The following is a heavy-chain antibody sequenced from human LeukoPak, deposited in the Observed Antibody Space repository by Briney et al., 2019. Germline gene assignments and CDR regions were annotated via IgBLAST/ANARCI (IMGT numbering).Heavy chain of an antibody. CDR1: GFTFSSYS. D-gene: IGHD6-6*01. J-gene: IGHJ4*02. V-gene: IGHV3-21*01. CDR2: ISSSSGYI. Sequence: KAGGSLRLSCAASGFTFSSYSMNWVRQAPGKGLEWVSAISSSSGYIYYADSVKGRFTISRDNAKNSLYLQMNSLRAEDTAVYYCARRPGYSSSSSPIDYWGQGTLVTVSS. CDR3: ARRPGYSSSSSPIDY.